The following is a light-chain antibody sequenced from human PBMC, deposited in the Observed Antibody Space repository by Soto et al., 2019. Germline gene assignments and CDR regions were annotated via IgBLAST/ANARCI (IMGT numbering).Light chain of an antibody. CDR2: EVN. J-gene: IGLJ2*01. CDR3: SSYTRSTTVV. Sequence: QSALTQPASVSGSPGQSITISCTGTTNDVGGYNYVSWYQQLPGNAPKLIIYEVNHRPSGVSNRFSGSKSGNTASLTISGLQAEDEADYYCSSYTRSTTVVFGGGTKLTVL. CDR1: TNDVGGYNY. V-gene: IGLV2-14*01.